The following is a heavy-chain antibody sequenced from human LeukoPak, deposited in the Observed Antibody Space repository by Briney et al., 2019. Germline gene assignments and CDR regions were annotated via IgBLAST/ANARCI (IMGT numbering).Heavy chain of an antibody. CDR2: IILIFGRG. CDR3: ARGLIAVAGTGFDY. J-gene: IGHJ4*02. CDR1: GGSFSSYA. V-gene: IGHV1-69*01. D-gene: IGHD6-19*01. Sequence: GKVSCKASGGSFSSYAISWVRQAPGQGREWMGGIILIFGRGNYAQKFQGRVTITADESTTTAYIELSSLRSEDPAVYYCARGLIAVAGTGFDYWRQGTLLTVSS.